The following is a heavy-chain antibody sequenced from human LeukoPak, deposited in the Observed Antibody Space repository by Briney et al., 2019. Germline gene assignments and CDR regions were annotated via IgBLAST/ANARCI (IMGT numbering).Heavy chain of an antibody. CDR3: AREEYCSSTSCWDCYYYGMDV. J-gene: IGHJ6*02. CDR2: IIPIFGTA. V-gene: IGHV1-69*13. CDR1: GGTFSSYA. D-gene: IGHD2-2*01. Sequence: GASVRVSCKASGGTFSSYAISWVRQAPGQGLEWMGGIIPIFGTANYAQKFQGRVTITADESTSTAYMELSSLRSEDTAVYYCAREEYCSSTSCWDCYYYGMDVWGQGTTVTVSS.